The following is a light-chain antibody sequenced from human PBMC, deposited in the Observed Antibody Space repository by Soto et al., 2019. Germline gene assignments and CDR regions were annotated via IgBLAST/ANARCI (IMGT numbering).Light chain of an antibody. CDR3: AAWDDSLNGVV. CDR1: TSNIGKTF. Sequence: QSLLTQPPSASGTPGQTVNISCSGSTSNIGKTFVYWYQHFPGAAPKLLIYRNTLRPSGVPDRFSAYKSGTSTSLAISGLRSEDEADYYCAAWDDSLNGVVFGGGTKLTVL. V-gene: IGLV1-47*01. J-gene: IGLJ2*01. CDR2: RNT.